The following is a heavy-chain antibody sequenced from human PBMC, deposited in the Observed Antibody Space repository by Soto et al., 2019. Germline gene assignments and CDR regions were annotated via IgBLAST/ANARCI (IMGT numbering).Heavy chain of an antibody. Sequence: GESLRLSCAASGFTFSSYAMHWVRQAPGKGLEWVAVISYDGSNKYYADSVKGRFTISRDNSKNTLYLQMNSLRAEDTAVYYCARDRDYYDSSGAIDYWGQGTLVTVSS. CDR3: ARDRDYYDSSGAIDY. D-gene: IGHD3-22*01. CDR2: ISYDGSNK. CDR1: GFTFSSYA. V-gene: IGHV3-30-3*01. J-gene: IGHJ4*02.